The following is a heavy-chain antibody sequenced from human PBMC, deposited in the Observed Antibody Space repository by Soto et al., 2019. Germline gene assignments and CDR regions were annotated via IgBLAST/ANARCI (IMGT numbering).Heavy chain of an antibody. D-gene: IGHD4-17*01. V-gene: IGHV1-2*04. CDR2: INPNSSGT. Sequence: QGLEWMGWINPNSSGTNYAQKFQGWVTMTRDTPISTAYMALSRLRYDDTAVYYCARDHGNGDYYFDYWGQGTLVTVSS. J-gene: IGHJ4*02. CDR3: ARDHGNGDYYFDY.